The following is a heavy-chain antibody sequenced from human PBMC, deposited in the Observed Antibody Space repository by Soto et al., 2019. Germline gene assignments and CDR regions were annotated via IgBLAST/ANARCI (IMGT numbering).Heavy chain of an antibody. D-gene: IGHD6-19*01. V-gene: IGHV5-10-1*01. Sequence: PGESLKISCKGSGYSFTSYWISWVRQMPGKGLEWMGRIDPSDSYTNYSPSFQGHVTISADKSISTAYLQWSSLKASDTAMYYCARHVAVATSPHWFDPWGQGTLVTVSS. CDR3: ARHVAVATSPHWFDP. J-gene: IGHJ5*02. CDR2: IDPSDSYT. CDR1: GYSFTSYW.